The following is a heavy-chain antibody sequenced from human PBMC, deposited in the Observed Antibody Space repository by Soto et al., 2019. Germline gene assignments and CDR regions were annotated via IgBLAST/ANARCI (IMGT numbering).Heavy chain of an antibody. CDR2: IYYSGST. D-gene: IGHD3-22*01. CDR1: GGSISSGGYY. V-gene: IGHV4-31*03. J-gene: IGHJ3*02. CDR3: ARTGGPRITMIVVVPWAGAFDI. Sequence: KASETLSLTCTVSGGSISSGGYYWSWIRQHPGKGLEWIGYIYYSGSTYYNPSLKSRVTISVDTSKNQFSLKLSSVTAADTAVYYCARTGGPRITMIVVVPWAGAFDIWGQGTMVTVSS.